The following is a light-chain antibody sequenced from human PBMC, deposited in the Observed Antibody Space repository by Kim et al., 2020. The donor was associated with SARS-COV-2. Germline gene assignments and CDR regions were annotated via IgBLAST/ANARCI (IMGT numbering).Light chain of an antibody. J-gene: IGKJ2*01. V-gene: IGKV1-5*03. CDR2: KAS. CDR1: QSISFW. CDR3: QEYSDYLYT. Sequence: DIQMTQSPSTLSASVGDRVTITCRASQSISFWLAWYQQKPGKAPKLLIYKASSLESGVPSRFSGSGSGTEFTLTISSLQPDDFATYYCQEYSDYLYTFGQGTKLEI.